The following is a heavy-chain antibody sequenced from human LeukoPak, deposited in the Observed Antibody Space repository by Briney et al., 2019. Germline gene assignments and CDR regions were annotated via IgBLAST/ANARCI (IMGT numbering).Heavy chain of an antibody. CDR2: ISTYNGNA. D-gene: IGHD3-9*01. CDR3: ARAGMYYDILTGYSRPFDY. J-gene: IGHJ4*02. V-gene: IGHV1-18*01. Sequence: ASVKVSCKASGYTFTTYAITWVRQAPGQGLDWVGWISTYNGNANYEQKFQGRVTLTTDTSTSTACMELRSLRSDDTAVYYCARAGMYYDILTGYSRPFDYWGQGTLVTVSS. CDR1: GYTFTTYA.